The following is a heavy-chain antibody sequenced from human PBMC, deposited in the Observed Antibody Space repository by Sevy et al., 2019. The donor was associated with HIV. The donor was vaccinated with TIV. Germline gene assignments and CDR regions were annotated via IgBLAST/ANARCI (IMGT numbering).Heavy chain of an antibody. CDR3: ARAYYYGSGSPS. V-gene: IGHV3-21*01. CDR1: GFTFSSYS. J-gene: IGHJ4*02. D-gene: IGHD3-10*01. CDR2: ISSSSYI. Sequence: GGSLRLSCAASGFTFSSYSMNWVRQAPGKGLEWVSSISSSSYIYYADSVKGRFTISRDNAKSSLYLQMNSLRAEDTAVYYCARAYYYGSGSPSWGQGTLVTVSS.